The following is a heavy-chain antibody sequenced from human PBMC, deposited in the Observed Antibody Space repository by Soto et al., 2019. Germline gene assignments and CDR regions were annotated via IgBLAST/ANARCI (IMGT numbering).Heavy chain of an antibody. J-gene: IGHJ5*02. CDR3: ARGFNA. Sequence: PSETLSLTCAVYGGSFSGYYWSWIRQPPGKGLEWIGYIYHSGSTYYNPSLKSRVTISVDRSKNQFSLKLSSVTAADTAVYYCARGFNAWGQGTLVTVSS. CDR1: GGSFSGYY. CDR2: IYHSGST. V-gene: IGHV4-34*01.